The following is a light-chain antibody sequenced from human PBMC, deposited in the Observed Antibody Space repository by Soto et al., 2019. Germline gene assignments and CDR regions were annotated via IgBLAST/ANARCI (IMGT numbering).Light chain of an antibody. V-gene: IGKV3-20*01. Sequence: EIVLTQSPGTLSLSPGERATLSCRASQSVSATYLAWYQQKPGQAPRLLIYGAASRAAGIPDRVSGSGSGIDFTLTISRLETEDFAVYYCQQYGRSFTFGGGTKVEIK. CDR3: QQYGRSFT. J-gene: IGKJ4*01. CDR2: GAA. CDR1: QSVSATY.